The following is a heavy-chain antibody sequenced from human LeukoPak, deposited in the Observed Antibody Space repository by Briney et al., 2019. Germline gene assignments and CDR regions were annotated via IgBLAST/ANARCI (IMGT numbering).Heavy chain of an antibody. CDR3: ARGVVGATSGFAFDI. V-gene: IGHV1-18*04. CDR2: IGAYNGNT. J-gene: IGHJ3*02. CDR1: GYTFTSYG. Sequence: GASVKVSCKASGYTFTSYGISWVRQAPGQGIEWMGWIGAYNGNTNYAQKLQGRVTMTTDTSTSTAYMELRSLRSDDTAVYYCARGVVGATSGFAFDIWGQGTMVTVSS. D-gene: IGHD1-26*01.